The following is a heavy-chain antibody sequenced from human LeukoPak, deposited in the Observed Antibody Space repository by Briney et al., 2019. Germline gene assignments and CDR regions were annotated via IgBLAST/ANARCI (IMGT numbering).Heavy chain of an antibody. D-gene: IGHD2-2*01. CDR1: GFTFTSTA. CDR2: ILVGSGNT. J-gene: IGHJ4*02. CDR3: ASDPPYTSSSAW. Sequence: SVKVSCKASGFTFTSTAVQWVRQARGQRLEWIGWILVGSGNTNYAQMFQERVTLTWDVSTSTAYMVLSSLRSEDTAIYYCASDPPYTSSSAWWGQGTLVTVSS. V-gene: IGHV1-58*01.